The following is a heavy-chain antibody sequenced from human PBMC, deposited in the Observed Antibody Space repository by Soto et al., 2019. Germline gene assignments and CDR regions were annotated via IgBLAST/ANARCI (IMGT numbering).Heavy chain of an antibody. D-gene: IGHD6-19*01. CDR3: ARDRIAVAGTGLDY. CDR2: ISGSGGTT. Sequence: EVQLLESGGGLVQPGGSLRLPCAASGFTFSSCAMNWVRQAPGKGLEWVSTISGSGGTTYYADSVKGRFTISRDNSKNTLYLQMNSLRVEDTAVYYCARDRIAVAGTGLDYWGQGTLVTVSS. J-gene: IGHJ4*02. V-gene: IGHV3-23*01. CDR1: GFTFSSCA.